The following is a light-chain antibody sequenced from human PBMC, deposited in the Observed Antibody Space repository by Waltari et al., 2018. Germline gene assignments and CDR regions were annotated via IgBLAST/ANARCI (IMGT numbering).Light chain of an antibody. CDR1: SSNIGSFD. V-gene: IGLV1-51*02. CDR2: QSK. Sequence: QSVLTQPPSVSAAPGQDVTISCSGSSSNIGSFDVSWYQQFPGTAPKLLISQSKSRPSGDPYRFFGLKVGQAGTPGIPRIPTGDEADYYCGTWDSNLRSAVFGGGTKVTVL. J-gene: IGLJ2*01. CDR3: GTWDSNLRSAV.